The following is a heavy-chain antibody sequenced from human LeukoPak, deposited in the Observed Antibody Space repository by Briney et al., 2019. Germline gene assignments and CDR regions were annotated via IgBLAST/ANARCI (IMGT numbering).Heavy chain of an antibody. CDR1: GFSFSGYA. Sequence: SGGSLRLSCAASGFSFSGYAMNWVRQATGKGLEWVSYISSSSGTIYYADSVKGRFSVSRDNARNSLYLQMDSLGDEDTAVYYCARVTGDWGQGTLVTVSS. J-gene: IGHJ4*02. CDR3: ARVTGD. D-gene: IGHD7-27*01. CDR2: ISSSSGTI. V-gene: IGHV3-48*02.